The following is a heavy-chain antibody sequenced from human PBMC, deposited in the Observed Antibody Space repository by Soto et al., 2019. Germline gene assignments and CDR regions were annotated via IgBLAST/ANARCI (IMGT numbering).Heavy chain of an antibody. V-gene: IGHV3-30*18. J-gene: IGHJ6*02. CDR2: ISYDGSNK. CDR3: AKDHRLLQNYYDSSGYYYRTYYYYGMDV. CDR1: GFTFSSYG. Sequence: GGSLRLSCAASGFTFSSYGMHWVRQAPGKGLEWVAVISYDGSNKYYADSVKGRFTISRDNSKNTLYLQMNSLRAEDTAVYYCAKDHRLLQNYYDSSGYYYRTYYYYGMDVWGQGTTVTVSS. D-gene: IGHD3-22*01.